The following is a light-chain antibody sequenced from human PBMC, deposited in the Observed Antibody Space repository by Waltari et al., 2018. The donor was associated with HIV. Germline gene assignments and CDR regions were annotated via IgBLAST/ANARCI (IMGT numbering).Light chain of an antibody. J-gene: IGLJ3*02. CDR2: DNN. V-gene: IGLV1-51*01. CDR1: NSNIGNDY. Sequence: SVLTQPPSVSAAPGQKVTISCSGINSNIGNDYVSWYQLLPGAAPKLLIYDNNKRPSRIPDPFSGSKSGTSATLDLTGLQTGDEADYYCGTWDASRSAGVFGGGTKLTVL. CDR3: GTWDASRSAGV.